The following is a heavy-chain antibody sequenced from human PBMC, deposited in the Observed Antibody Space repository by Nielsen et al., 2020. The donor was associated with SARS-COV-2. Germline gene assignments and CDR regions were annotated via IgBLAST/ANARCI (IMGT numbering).Heavy chain of an antibody. CDR2: IYYSGST. CDR3: ARSTSSWSSLHHADYFDY. Sequence: SETLSLTCTVSGGSISSGGYYWSWIRQHPGKGLEWIGYIYYSGSTYYNPSLKSRVTISVDTSKNQFSLKLSSVTAADTAVYYCARSTSSWSSLHHADYFDYWGQGTLVTVSS. J-gene: IGHJ4*02. V-gene: IGHV4-31*03. D-gene: IGHD6-13*01. CDR1: GGSISSGGYY.